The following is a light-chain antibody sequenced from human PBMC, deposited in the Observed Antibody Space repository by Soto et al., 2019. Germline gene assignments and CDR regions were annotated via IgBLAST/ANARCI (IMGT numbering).Light chain of an antibody. J-gene: IGLJ1*01. V-gene: IGLV1-44*01. CDR1: SSNIGSNT. CDR2: SNN. Sequence: QSVLTQPPSSSGTPGQRVTISCSGSSSNIGSNTVNWYQQLPGTAPKLLIYSNNQRPSGVPDRFSGSKSGTSASLAFSGLQSEDEADYYCAAWDDSLNGHYVFGTGTKVTVL. CDR3: AAWDDSLNGHYV.